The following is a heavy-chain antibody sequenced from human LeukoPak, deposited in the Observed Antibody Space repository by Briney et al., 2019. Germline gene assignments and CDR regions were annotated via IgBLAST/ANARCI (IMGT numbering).Heavy chain of an antibody. CDR1: GYTFNTYG. CDR3: ARLETVVRALDY. D-gene: IGHD3-10*01. CDR2: INPNSGGT. J-gene: IGHJ4*02. V-gene: IGHV1-2*02. Sequence: ASVKVSCKASGYTFNTYGLTWVRQAPGQGLEWMGWINPNSGGTNYAQKFQGRVTMTRDTSISTAYMELSRLRSDDTAVYYCARLETVVRALDYWGQGTLVTVSS.